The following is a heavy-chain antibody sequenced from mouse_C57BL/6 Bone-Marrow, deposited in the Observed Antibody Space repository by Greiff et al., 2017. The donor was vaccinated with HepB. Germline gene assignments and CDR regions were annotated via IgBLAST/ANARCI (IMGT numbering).Heavy chain of an antibody. V-gene: IGHV1-81*01. CDR2: IYPRSGNT. CDR1: GYTFTSYG. CDR3: ARSGGLRRAMDY. J-gene: IGHJ4*01. Sequence: QVQLKESGAELARPGASVKLSCKASGYTFTSYGISWVKQRTGQGLEWIGEIYPRSGNTYYNEKFKGKATLTADKSSSTAYMELRSLTSEDSAVYFCARSGGLRRAMDYWGQGTSVTVSS. D-gene: IGHD2-4*01.